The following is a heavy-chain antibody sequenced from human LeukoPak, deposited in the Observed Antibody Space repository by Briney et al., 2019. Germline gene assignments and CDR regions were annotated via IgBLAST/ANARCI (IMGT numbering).Heavy chain of an antibody. CDR3: ARVTGYVIEDYFDY. V-gene: IGHV4-59*01. J-gene: IGHJ4*02. D-gene: IGHD3-22*01. CDR1: GGSISSYY. CDR2: LYFSGST. Sequence: SETLSLTCTVSGGSISSYYWSWIRQPPGKGLECIGYLYFSGSTNYNPPLKSRVTISVDTSKKQFSLKLSSVTAADTAVYYCARVTGYVIEDYFDYWGQGTLVTVSS.